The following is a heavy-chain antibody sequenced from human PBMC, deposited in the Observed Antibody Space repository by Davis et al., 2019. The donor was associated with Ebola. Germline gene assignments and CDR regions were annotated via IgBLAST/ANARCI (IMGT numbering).Heavy chain of an antibody. V-gene: IGHV3-48*03. CDR3: ARERYYYDSSGYYDY. D-gene: IGHD3-22*01. CDR1: GFTFSNYE. Sequence: GESLKISCAASGFTFSNYEMNWVRQAPGKGLEWVSYISSSGSTIYYAESVKGRFTISRDNAKNSLFLQMNSLRAEDTAVYYCARERYYYDSSGYYDYWGQGTLVTVSS. CDR2: ISSSGSTI. J-gene: IGHJ4*02.